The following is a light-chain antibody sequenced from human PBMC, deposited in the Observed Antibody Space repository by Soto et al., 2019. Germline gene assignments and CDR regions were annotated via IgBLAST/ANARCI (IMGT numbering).Light chain of an antibody. Sequence: EIVLTQSPGSLSLSPGEGATLSCRASQSVSSTYLAWYQQKPGQPPRLLIYGASSRAAGVPDRFFGSGSGTDFTLTISRLEPEDFAVYYCQRYGSSPLYTFGQGTKLEIK. CDR2: GAS. V-gene: IGKV3-20*01. CDR3: QRYGSSPLYT. J-gene: IGKJ2*01. CDR1: QSVSSTY.